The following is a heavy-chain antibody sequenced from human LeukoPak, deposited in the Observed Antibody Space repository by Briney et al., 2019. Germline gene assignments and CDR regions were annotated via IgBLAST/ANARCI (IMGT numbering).Heavy chain of an antibody. D-gene: IGHD6-19*01. J-gene: IGHJ4*02. CDR3: ATKQWLAPPPDS. CDR2: INTDGTVT. V-gene: IGHV3-74*01. CDR1: RVTFSKYW. Sequence: RGSLRLSCAAPRVTFSKYWMLCGRHAPEKGLESGSRINTDGTVTTYADSVKGRFTVSRDNADNTMFLQMNSVRDEDTAVYYCATKQWLAPPPDSWGQGTPVTVSS.